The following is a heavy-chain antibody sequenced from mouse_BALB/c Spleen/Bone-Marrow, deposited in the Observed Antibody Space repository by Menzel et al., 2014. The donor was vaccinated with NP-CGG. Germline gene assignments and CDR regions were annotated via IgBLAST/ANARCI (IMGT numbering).Heavy chain of an antibody. Sequence: EVKLVESGGGLVQPGGSLELSCAASGFDFRRYWMSWVRQAPGKGLQWIGEINPDSRTINYTPSLKDKFIISRDNAKNTLYLQMSKVRSEDTALYYCARGNYYGNLDYWGQGTTLTVSS. CDR2: INPDSRTI. J-gene: IGHJ2*01. CDR3: ARGNYYGNLDY. D-gene: IGHD2-1*01. V-gene: IGHV4-1*02. CDR1: GFDFRRYW.